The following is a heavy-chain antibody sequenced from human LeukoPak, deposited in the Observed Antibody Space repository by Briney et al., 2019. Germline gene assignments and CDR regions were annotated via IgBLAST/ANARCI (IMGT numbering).Heavy chain of an antibody. J-gene: IGHJ4*02. V-gene: IGHV4-4*02. CDR2: IYHSGST. CDR3: ASAEPRGSNWYPY. Sequence: SGTLSLTCAVSGGSISSSNWWSWFRHPPGKGLEWIGEIYHSGSTNYNPSLKSRVTISVDKSNNQFSLKLSSVTAADTAVYYCASAEPRGSNWYPYWGQGTLVIVSS. CDR1: GGSISSSNW. D-gene: IGHD6-13*01.